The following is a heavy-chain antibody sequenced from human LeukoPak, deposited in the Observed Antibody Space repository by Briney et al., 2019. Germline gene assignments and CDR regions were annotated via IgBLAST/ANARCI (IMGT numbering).Heavy chain of an antibody. CDR3: ARSLTTLTYEGY. CDR1: GFTFSSYM. Sequence: GGSLRLSCAASGFTFSSYMMNWVRQAPGKGLEWVSSINSGSTYTYYTESVKGRFTVSRDNAKNSLFLQMNSLRAEDTAIYYCARSLTTLTYEGYWGQGTLVTVTS. J-gene: IGHJ4*02. CDR2: INSGSTYT. V-gene: IGHV3-21*01. D-gene: IGHD1-1*01.